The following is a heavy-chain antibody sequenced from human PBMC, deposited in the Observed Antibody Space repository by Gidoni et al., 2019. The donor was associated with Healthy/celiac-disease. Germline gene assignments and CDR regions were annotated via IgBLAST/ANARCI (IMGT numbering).Heavy chain of an antibody. J-gene: IGHJ5*02. CDR3: AKDNPKWELINNWFDP. CDR2: ISWDGGST. Sequence: EVQLVESGGVVVQPGGSLRLSCAASGFTFDDYTMHWVRQAPGKGLEWFSLISWDGGSTYYADSVKGRFTISRDNSKNSLYLQMNSLRTEDTALYYCAKDNPKWELINNWFDPWGQGTLVTVSS. D-gene: IGHD1-26*01. V-gene: IGHV3-43*01. CDR1: GFTFDDYT.